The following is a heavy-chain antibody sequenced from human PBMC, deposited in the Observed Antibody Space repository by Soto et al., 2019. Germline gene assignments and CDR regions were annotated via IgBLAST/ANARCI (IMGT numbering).Heavy chain of an antibody. Sequence: SETLSLTCTVSGGSIISYYWSWIRQPPGKGLAWIGYIYYSGSTNYNPSLKSRVTISVDTSKNQFSLKLSSVTAADTAVYYCARGGRGYSYGYFDYWGQGTLVTVSS. CDR1: GGSIISYY. D-gene: IGHD5-18*01. CDR2: IYYSGST. CDR3: ARGGRGYSYGYFDY. J-gene: IGHJ4*02. V-gene: IGHV4-59*01.